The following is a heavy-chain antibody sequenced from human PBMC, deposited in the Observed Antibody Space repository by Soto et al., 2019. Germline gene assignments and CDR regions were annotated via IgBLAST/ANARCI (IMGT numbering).Heavy chain of an antibody. V-gene: IGHV3-9*01. CDR3: VRDDAVDL. J-gene: IGHJ3*01. D-gene: IGHD2-21*01. CDR2: LAWDGGSI. CDR1: GFTFDAYP. Sequence: EVQLVESGGGLVQPGRSLRLSCAASGFTFDAYPMHWVRQAPGKGLEWVAGLAWDGGSIEYVDSVEGRFTISRDNAKNSLYLQMSSLRDEDTALYSCVRDDAVDLWGQGTQVTVSS.